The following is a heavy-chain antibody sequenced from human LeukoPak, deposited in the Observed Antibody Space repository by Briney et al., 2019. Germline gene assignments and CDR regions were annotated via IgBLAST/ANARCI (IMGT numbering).Heavy chain of an antibody. CDR1: GFTFSSYG. Sequence: PGGSLRLSCAASGFTFSSYGMSWVRQAPGKGLEWVSAISGSGGSTYYADSVKDRFTISRDNSKNTLYLQMNSLRAEDTAVYYCAKGPSGSYYYYYYMDVWGKGTTVTISS. J-gene: IGHJ6*03. V-gene: IGHV3-23*01. CDR2: ISGSGGST. D-gene: IGHD1-26*01. CDR3: AKGPSGSYYYYYYMDV.